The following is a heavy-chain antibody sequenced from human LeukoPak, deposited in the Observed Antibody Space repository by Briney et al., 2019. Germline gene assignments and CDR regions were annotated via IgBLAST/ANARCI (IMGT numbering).Heavy chain of an antibody. Sequence: GGSLRLSCTASEFSVSTNHMTWVRQAPGKGLEWVSVIYSGGNTYYADSVKGRFTISRDNSKNILYLQMNGLRAEDTAVYYCARAAAYYYMDVWGKGTTVTVSS. CDR1: EFSVSTNH. V-gene: IGHV3-53*01. J-gene: IGHJ6*03. CDR3: ARAAAYYYMDV. D-gene: IGHD6-13*01. CDR2: IYSGGNT.